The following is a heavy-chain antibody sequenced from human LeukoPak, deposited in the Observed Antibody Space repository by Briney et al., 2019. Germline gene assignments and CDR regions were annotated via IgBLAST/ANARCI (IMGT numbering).Heavy chain of an antibody. CDR3: ASSIAAARNWFDP. CDR2: IYYSGST. D-gene: IGHD6-13*01. Sequence: SETLSLTCTVSGGSISSYYWSWIRQPPGKGLEWIGYIYYSGSTNYNPSLKSRVTISVDTSKNQFSLKLSSVTAADTAVYYCASSIAAARNWFDPWGQGTLATVSS. CDR1: GGSISSYY. V-gene: IGHV4-59*08. J-gene: IGHJ5*02.